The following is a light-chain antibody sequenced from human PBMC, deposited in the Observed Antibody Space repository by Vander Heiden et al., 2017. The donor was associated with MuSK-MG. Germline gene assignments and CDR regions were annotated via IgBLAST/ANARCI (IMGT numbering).Light chain of an antibody. J-gene: IGKJ5*01. CDR3: SQSIPQPLT. V-gene: IGKV2D-29*01. CDR1: QSRLNSGGKSY. Sequence: ILITQTPPSLSVTTVQPPSISCKSSQSRLNSGGKSYLYWYLQKPGQPPQLLIYEVSSRCSGVPARYRGRGSGTDFTLRISLVEAEDVGVYYSSQSIPQPLTFGQGTRLEIK. CDR2: EVS.